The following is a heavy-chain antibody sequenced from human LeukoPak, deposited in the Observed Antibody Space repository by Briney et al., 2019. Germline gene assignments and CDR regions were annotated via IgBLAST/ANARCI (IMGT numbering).Heavy chain of an antibody. CDR3: VRDSHYYDTSDPKYRLDY. Sequence: GGSLRLSCAASGFTVSSNYMSWVRQSPGKGLEWVAYISSGGSPMFYIDSVKGRSTVSRDNAKNSLYLEVHSLRAEDTAVYYCVRDSHYYDTSDPKYRLDYWGQGTLVTVSS. V-gene: IGHV3-11*04. J-gene: IGHJ4*02. CDR2: ISSGGSPM. CDR1: GFTVSSNY. D-gene: IGHD3-22*01.